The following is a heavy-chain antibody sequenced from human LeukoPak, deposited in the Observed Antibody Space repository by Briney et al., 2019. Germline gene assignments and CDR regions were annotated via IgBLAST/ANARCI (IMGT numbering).Heavy chain of an antibody. D-gene: IGHD6-6*01. CDR2: IYSSGST. J-gene: IGHJ4*02. Sequence: KTSETLSLTCTVSGGSISSYYWSWIRQPAGKGLEWIGRIYSSGSTNYNPSLKSRVTMSVDTSKNQFSLKVSSVTAADTAVYYCAREYSSSSGGPCFDYWGQGTLVTVSS. V-gene: IGHV4-4*07. CDR1: GGSISSYY. CDR3: AREYSSSSGGPCFDY.